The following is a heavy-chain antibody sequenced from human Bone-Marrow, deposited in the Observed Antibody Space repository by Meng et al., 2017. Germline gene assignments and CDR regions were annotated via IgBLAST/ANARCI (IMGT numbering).Heavy chain of an antibody. D-gene: IGHD3-3*01. CDR3: ARGDEYYDFWSGYYFYYGMDV. J-gene: IGHJ6*02. Sequence: GESLKISCAASGFTFSSYWMHWVRQAPGKGLVWVSRINSDVSSTSYADSVKGRFTISRDNAKNTLYLQMNSLRAEDTAVYYCARGDEYYDFWSGYYFYYGMDVWGQGTTVTVSS. V-gene: IGHV3-74*01. CDR2: INSDVSST. CDR1: GFTFSSYW.